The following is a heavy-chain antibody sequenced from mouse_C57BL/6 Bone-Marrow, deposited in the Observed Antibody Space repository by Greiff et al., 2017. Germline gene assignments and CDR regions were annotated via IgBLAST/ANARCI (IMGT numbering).Heavy chain of an antibody. J-gene: IGHJ3*01. V-gene: IGHV5-16*01. CDR2: INYDGSST. D-gene: IGHD4-1*01. Sequence: EVKLVESEGGLVQPGSSMKLSCTASGFTFSDYYMAWVRQVPEKGLEWVANINYDGSSTYYLDSLKSRFIISRDNAKNILYLQMSSLKSEDTATYYFAREEDWDWFAYWGQGTLVTVSA. CDR1: GFTFSDYY. CDR3: AREEDWDWFAY.